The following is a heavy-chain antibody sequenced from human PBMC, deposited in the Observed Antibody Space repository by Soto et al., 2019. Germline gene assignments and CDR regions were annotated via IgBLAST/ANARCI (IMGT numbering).Heavy chain of an antibody. Sequence: ASVKVSCKASGYTFTSYYMHWVRQAPGQGLEWMGIINPSGGSTSYAQKFQGRVTMTRDTSTSTVYMELSSLRSEDTAVYYCARETVLRWLEWFPDPRTPFGYWGQGTRVTVAS. D-gene: IGHD3-3*01. CDR1: GYTFTSYY. CDR3: ARETVLRWLEWFPDPRTPFGY. CDR2: INPSGGST. V-gene: IGHV1-46*01. J-gene: IGHJ4*02.